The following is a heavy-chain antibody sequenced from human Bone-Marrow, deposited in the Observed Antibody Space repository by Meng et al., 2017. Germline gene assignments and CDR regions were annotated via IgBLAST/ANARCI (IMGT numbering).Heavy chain of an antibody. CDR1: GGSISSGGYC. CDR3: ARVGRGETYFDH. CDR2: IYYSGDS. Sequence: QGPTRGRGAGLVQPSTLLSLYSTVSGGSISSGGYCWSWIRQHPGKGVEWIGYIYYSGDSYYNPSLKSLVPISVDTYKNQFSMKLSSVTAADTAVYYCARVGRGETYFDHWGRGTLVTVSS. D-gene: IGHD5-24*01. J-gene: IGHJ2*01. V-gene: IGHV4-31*01.